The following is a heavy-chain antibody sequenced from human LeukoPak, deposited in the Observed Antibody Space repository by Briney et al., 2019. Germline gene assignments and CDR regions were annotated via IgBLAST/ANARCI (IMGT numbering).Heavy chain of an antibody. V-gene: IGHV3-48*03. D-gene: IGHD3-10*02. Sequence: GGSLRLSCAASGFTFSSYEMNWVRQAPGRGLEWVSYISSSGSTIYYADSVKGRFTISRDNAKNSLYLQMNSLRAEDTAVYYCAELGITMSGGVWGKGTTVTISS. CDR1: GFTFSSYE. J-gene: IGHJ6*04. CDR2: ISSSGSTI. CDR3: AELGITMSGGV.